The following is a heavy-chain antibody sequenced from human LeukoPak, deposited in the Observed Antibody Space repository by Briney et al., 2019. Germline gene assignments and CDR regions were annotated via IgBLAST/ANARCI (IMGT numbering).Heavy chain of an antibody. CDR2: IIPIFGTT. CDR3: ARDEWRGRSRVFDY. J-gene: IGHJ4*02. CDR1: GGTFSNYA. V-gene: IGHV1-69*05. Sequence: SVKVSCKASGGTFSNYALSWVRQAPGQGLEWMGGIIPIFGTTNYAQKFQGRVTITTDESTGTAYMELISLRSEDTAIYYCARDEWRGRSRVFDYWGQGTLVTVSS. D-gene: IGHD3-3*01.